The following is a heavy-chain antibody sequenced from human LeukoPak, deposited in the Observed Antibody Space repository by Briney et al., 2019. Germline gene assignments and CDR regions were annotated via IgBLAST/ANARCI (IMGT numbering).Heavy chain of an antibody. CDR3: ATVDVVPAAISLGVNI. D-gene: IGHD2-2*01. Sequence: ATVKISCKVSGYTFTDYYMHWVQQAPGKGLEWMGLVDPEDGETIYAEKFQGRVTITADTSTDTAYIELSSLRSEDTAVYYCATVDVVPAAISLGVNIWGQGTMVTVSS. CDR2: VDPEDGET. V-gene: IGHV1-69-2*01. CDR1: GYTFTDYY. J-gene: IGHJ3*02.